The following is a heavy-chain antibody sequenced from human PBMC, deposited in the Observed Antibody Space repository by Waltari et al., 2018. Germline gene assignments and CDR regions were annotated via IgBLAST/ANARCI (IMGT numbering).Heavy chain of an antibody. CDR3: TTIYCSGGSCYPARYYGMDV. CDR1: GFPFSNAW. Sequence: EVQLVESGGGLVRPGGSLRLSCAASGFPFSNAWMSWVRPAPGKGLEWVGRIKSKTDGGTTDYAAPVKGRFTISRDDSKNTLYLQMNSLKTEDTAVYYCTTIYCSGGSCYPARYYGMDVWGQGTTVTVSS. D-gene: IGHD2-15*01. V-gene: IGHV3-15*01. CDR2: IKSKTDGGTT. J-gene: IGHJ6*02.